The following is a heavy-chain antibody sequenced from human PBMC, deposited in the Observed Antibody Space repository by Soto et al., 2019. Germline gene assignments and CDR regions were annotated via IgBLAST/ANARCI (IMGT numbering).Heavy chain of an antibody. V-gene: IGHV3-43D*03. CDR1: GFTFDDYV. J-gene: IGHJ4*02. D-gene: IGHD4-17*01. CDR3: AKGSTDYGGNPDY. Sequence: GGSLRLSCAASGFTFDDYVMHWVRQAPGKGLEWVSLISWDGGSTYYADSVKGRFTISRDNSKNSLYLQMNSLRAEDTALYYCAKGSTDYGGNPDYWGQGTLVTVSS. CDR2: ISWDGGST.